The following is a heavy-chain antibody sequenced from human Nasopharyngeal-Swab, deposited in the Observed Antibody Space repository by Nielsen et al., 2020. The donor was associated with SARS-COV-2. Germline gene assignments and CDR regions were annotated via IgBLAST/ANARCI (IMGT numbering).Heavy chain of an antibody. CDR1: GASIISYY. CDR3: ARGFDY. Sequence: SETLSLTCTVSGASIISYYWSWIRQTPGKGLEWVAYSHYSGSTNYNPSLKSRVTMSVDTSKRQFSLMLTSVTAADTAVYYCARGFDYWGQGTLVTVSS. CDR2: SHYSGST. V-gene: IGHV4-59*08. J-gene: IGHJ4*02.